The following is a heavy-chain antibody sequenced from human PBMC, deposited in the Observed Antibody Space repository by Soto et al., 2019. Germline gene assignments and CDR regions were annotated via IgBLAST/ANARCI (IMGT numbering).Heavy chain of an antibody. CDR1: AFTFSSYA. D-gene: IGHD1-20*01. CDR2: ISGSGGST. Sequence: GGTLRLSCLASAFTFSSYAMSWVRQAPGKGLEWVSAISGSGGSTYYADSLKGRFTISRDNSKNTLYLQMNSLRAEDTAVYYCAKDNWNPYYYGRDGWDRGTTVTVSS. J-gene: IGHJ6*02. V-gene: IGHV3-23*01. CDR3: AKDNWNPYYYGRDG.